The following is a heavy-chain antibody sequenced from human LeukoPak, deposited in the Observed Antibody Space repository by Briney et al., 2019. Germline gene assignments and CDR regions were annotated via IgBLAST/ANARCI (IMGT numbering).Heavy chain of an antibody. J-gene: IGHJ4*02. Sequence: SETLSLTCTVSGGSISSYYWSWIRQPPGKGLEWIGYIYYSGSTNYNPSLKSRVTISVDTSKNQFSLKLSSVTAADTAVYYCARIIMVRGVISFDYWGQGTLVTVSS. CDR3: ARIIMVRGVISFDY. V-gene: IGHV4-59*01. CDR2: IYYSGST. D-gene: IGHD3-10*01. CDR1: GGSISSYY.